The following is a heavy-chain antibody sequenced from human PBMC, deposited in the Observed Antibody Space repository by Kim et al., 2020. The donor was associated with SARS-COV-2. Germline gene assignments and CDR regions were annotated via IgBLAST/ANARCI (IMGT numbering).Heavy chain of an antibody. J-gene: IGHJ5*02. D-gene: IGHD6-13*01. V-gene: IGHV4-31*03. CDR3: ARSHGRAAAGTFRFDP. Sequence: SETLSLTCTVSGGSISSGGYYWSWIRQHPGKGLEWIGYIYYSGSTYHNPSLKSRVTISVDTSKNQFSLKLSSVTAADTAVYYCARSHGRAAAGTFRFDPWGQGTLVTVSS. CDR1: GGSISSGGYY. CDR2: IYYSGST.